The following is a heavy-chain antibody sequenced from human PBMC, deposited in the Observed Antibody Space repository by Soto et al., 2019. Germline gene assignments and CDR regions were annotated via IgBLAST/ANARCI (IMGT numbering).Heavy chain of an antibody. CDR3: ARDEQQLVTPGNYYYYGMDV. V-gene: IGHV4-31*03. Sequence: KPSETLSLTCTVSGGSISSGGYYWSWIRQHPGKGLEWIGYIYYSGSTYYNPSLRSRVTISVDTSKNQFSLKLSSVTAADTAVYYCARDEQQLVTPGNYYYYGMDVWGQGTTVTVSS. J-gene: IGHJ6*02. CDR2: IYYSGST. D-gene: IGHD6-13*01. CDR1: GGSISSGGYY.